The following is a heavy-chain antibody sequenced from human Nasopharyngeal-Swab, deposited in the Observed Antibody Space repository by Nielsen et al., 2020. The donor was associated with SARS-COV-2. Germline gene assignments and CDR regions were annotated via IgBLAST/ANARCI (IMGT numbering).Heavy chain of an antibody. Sequence: GESLKISCAASGFTFSDYYMSWIRQAPGKGLEWVSYISSSSSYTNYADSVKGRFTISRDNAKNSLYLQMNSLRADDTAVYYCARGSIRGIIISDFDYWGQGTPVTVSS. V-gene: IGHV3-11*05. J-gene: IGHJ4*02. D-gene: IGHD3-10*01. CDR3: ARGSIRGIIISDFDY. CDR1: GFTFSDYY. CDR2: ISSSSSYT.